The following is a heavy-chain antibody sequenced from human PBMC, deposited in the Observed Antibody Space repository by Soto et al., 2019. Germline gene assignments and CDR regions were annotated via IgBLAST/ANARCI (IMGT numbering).Heavy chain of an antibody. CDR2: ISSSSSYI. CDR3: ARDGYCSSTSCYLNYYYYMDV. V-gene: IGHV3-21*01. J-gene: IGHJ6*03. CDR1: GFTFSSYS. D-gene: IGHD2-2*03. Sequence: PGGSLRLSCAASGFTFSSYSMNWVRQAPGKGLEWVSSISSSSSYIYYADSVKGRFTISRDNAKNSLYLQMNSLRAEDTAVYYCARDGYCSSTSCYLNYYYYMDVWGKGTTVTV.